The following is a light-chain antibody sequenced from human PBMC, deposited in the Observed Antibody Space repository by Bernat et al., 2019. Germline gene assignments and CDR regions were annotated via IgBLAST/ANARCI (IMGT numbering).Light chain of an antibody. CDR3: QQYHRFSRT. J-gene: IGKJ1*01. V-gene: IGKV1-5*03. Sequence: DIQMTQSPSTLSASVGDRVTITCRASESIDSYLAWYQQKAGKAPNLLIYLASTFESGVPSRFSGGGSGTDFTLTISGLQPDDSATYYCQQYHRFSRTFGQGTKVEI. CDR2: LAS. CDR1: ESIDSY.